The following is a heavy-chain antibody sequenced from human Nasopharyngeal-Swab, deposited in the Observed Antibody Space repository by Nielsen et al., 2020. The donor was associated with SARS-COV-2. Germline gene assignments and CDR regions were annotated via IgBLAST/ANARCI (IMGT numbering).Heavy chain of an antibody. Sequence: ASVKVSCKASGYTFTDYYIHWVRQAPGQGLEWMGRTNPYSGGTNYAQKFQGRVTMTRDTSINTAYMELRSDDTAVYYCARTLVSTFDSGTYWTINYWGQGTLVTVSS. CDR2: TNPYSGGT. CDR1: GYTFTDYY. D-gene: IGHD3-10*01. V-gene: IGHV1-2*06. J-gene: IGHJ4*02. CDR3: ARTLVSTFDSGTYWTINY.